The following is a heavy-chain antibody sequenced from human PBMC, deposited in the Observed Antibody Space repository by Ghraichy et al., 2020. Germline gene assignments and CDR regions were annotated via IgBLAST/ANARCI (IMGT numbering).Heavy chain of an antibody. J-gene: IGHJ5*02. V-gene: IGHV2-5*01. CDR3: AYRRPPARGDWFVP. CDR1: GFSFTTSGEA. CDR2: IYWNDER. Sequence: SGPTLVKPTQTLTLTCMFSGFSFTTSGEAVGWFRQPPGKALEWLGIIYWNDERHYWPSLKTRLTITKDTSKNQVVLTMTNMDPEDTATYYCAYRRPPARGDWFVPWGQGTLVTVSS.